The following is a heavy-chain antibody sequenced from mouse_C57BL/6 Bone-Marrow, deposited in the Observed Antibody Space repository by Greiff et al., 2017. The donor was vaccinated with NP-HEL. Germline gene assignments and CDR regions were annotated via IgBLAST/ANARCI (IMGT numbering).Heavy chain of an antibody. D-gene: IGHD1-1*01. Sequence: EVQLQQSGTVLARPGASVKMSCKTSGYTFTSYWMHWVKQRPGQGLEWIGAIYPGNSDTSYNQKFKGKAKLTAVTSASTAYMELSSLTNEDSAVYYCTRYSYYYGSSPYWYFDVWGTGTTVTVSS. J-gene: IGHJ1*03. V-gene: IGHV1-5*01. CDR3: TRYSYYYGSSPYWYFDV. CDR2: IYPGNSDT. CDR1: GYTFTSYW.